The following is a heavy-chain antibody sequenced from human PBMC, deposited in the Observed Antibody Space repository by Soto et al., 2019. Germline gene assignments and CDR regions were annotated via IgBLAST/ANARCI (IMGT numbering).Heavy chain of an antibody. J-gene: IGHJ3*02. Sequence: GGSLRLSCAASGFTFSSYWMHWVRQAPGKGLVWVSRINSDGSSTSYADSVKGRFTISKDNAKNTLYLQMNSLRAEDTAMYYCARGGIAAAGNAFDIWGQGTMVTVSS. D-gene: IGHD6-13*01. V-gene: IGHV3-74*01. CDR1: GFTFSSYW. CDR2: INSDGSST. CDR3: ARGGIAAAGNAFDI.